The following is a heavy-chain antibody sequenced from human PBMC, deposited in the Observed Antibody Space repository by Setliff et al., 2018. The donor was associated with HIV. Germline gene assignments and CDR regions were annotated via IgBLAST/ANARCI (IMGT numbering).Heavy chain of an antibody. CDR1: GFTFSSYG. Sequence: GGSLRLSCAASGFTFSSYGMHWVRQAPGKGLEWVTFIRYDGSDKYYADSVKGRFTISRDNSKNPLYLQMNSLRTEDNAVYYCAKNARDYYYYYMDVWGKGTTVTVSS. CDR3: AKNARDYYYYYMDV. J-gene: IGHJ6*03. V-gene: IGHV3-30*02. CDR2: IRYDGSDK.